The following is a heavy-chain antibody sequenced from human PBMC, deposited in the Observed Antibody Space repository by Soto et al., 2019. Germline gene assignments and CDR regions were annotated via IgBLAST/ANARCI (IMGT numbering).Heavy chain of an antibody. J-gene: IGHJ4*02. Sequence: PSETLSLTCAVSGYSISSGYYWSWIRQPPGKGLEWIGSIYHTGNTYYNPSLKSRVTISVDTSKNQFSLKLSSVTAADTAVYYFATHSGSFPFCGQGTLGT. CDR1: GYSISSGYY. D-gene: IGHD1-26*01. CDR3: ATHSGSFPF. CDR2: IYHTGNT. V-gene: IGHV4-38-2*01.